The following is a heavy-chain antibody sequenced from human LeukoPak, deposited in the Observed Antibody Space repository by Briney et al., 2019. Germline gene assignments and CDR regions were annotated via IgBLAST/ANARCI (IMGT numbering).Heavy chain of an antibody. V-gene: IGHV3-66*01. Sequence: GGSLRLSCAASGFTVSGNYMSWVRQAPGQGLEWVSIIYSGGSTYYADSVKDRFIISRDNSKNTLYLQMNSLRAEDTAVYYCARAREIRLGGYDAFDIWGQGTRVTVSS. CDR3: ARAREIRLGGYDAFDI. CDR1: GFTVSGNY. CDR2: IYSGGST. D-gene: IGHD3-16*01. J-gene: IGHJ3*02.